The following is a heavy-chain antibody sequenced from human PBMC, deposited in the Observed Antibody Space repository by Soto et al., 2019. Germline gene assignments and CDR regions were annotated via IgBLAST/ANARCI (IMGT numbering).Heavy chain of an antibody. V-gene: IGHV1-18*01. Sequence: GASVKVSCKASGYTFTSYGISWVRQAPGQGLEWMGWISAYNGNTNYAQKLQGRVTMTTDTSTSTAYMELRSLRSDDTAVYYCARGILEWFVYYYYGMDVWGQGTTVTVSS. D-gene: IGHD3-3*01. CDR3: ARGILEWFVYYYYGMDV. CDR1: GYTFTSYG. CDR2: ISAYNGNT. J-gene: IGHJ6*02.